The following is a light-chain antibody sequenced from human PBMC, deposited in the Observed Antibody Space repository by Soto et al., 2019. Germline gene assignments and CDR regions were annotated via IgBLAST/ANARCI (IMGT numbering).Light chain of an antibody. Sequence: EIVLTQSPDTLSLSPGERATLSCRASQIVSSSYLAWYQQRPGQAPRLLIYGTSSRATGIPDRFSGSGSGTDFTLTISRLEPEDFAVYYCQQYASSSWTFGQGTKVDIK. CDR3: QQYASSSWT. CDR2: GTS. CDR1: QIVSSSY. V-gene: IGKV3-20*01. J-gene: IGKJ1*01.